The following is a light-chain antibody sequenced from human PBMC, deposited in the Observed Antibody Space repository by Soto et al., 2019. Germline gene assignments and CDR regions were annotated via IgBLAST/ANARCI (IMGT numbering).Light chain of an antibody. CDR1: QNIGGY. J-gene: IGKJ3*01. CDR3: QQSETFPRT. V-gene: IGKV1-5*03. Sequence: DIQMTQSPSTLSASVGDRVTITCRASQNIGGYLAWYQQKPGKAPKLLIYKASSLESGVPSRFSGSGSGTEFTLAISSLLPDDFATYYCQQSETFPRTFGPGTKVDI. CDR2: KAS.